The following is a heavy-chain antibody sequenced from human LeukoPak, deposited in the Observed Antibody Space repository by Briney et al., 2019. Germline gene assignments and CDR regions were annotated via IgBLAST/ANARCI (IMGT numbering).Heavy chain of an antibody. CDR3: AKDLIRVTMVRGVLPTSYYFDY. J-gene: IGHJ4*02. D-gene: IGHD3-10*01. Sequence: PGGSLRLSCAASGFTFSSYGMHWVRQAPGKGLEWVAVISYDGSNKYYADSVKGRFTISRDNSKNTLYLQMNSLRAEDTAVYYCAKDLIRVTMVRGVLPTSYYFDYWGQGTLVTV. CDR1: GFTFSSYG. V-gene: IGHV3-30*18. CDR2: ISYDGSNK.